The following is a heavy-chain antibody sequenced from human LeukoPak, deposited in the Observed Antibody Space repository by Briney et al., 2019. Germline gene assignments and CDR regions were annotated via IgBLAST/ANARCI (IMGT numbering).Heavy chain of an antibody. Sequence: SETLSLTCTVSGGSISSYYWSWIRQPPGKGLEWIGYIYYSGSTNYNPSLKSRVTISVDTSKNQFSLKLSSVTAADTAVYYCARVPRGGAVAGMRTYYFDYWGQGTLVTVSS. CDR1: GGSISSYY. V-gene: IGHV4-59*01. D-gene: IGHD6-19*01. CDR3: ARVPRGGAVAGMRTYYFDY. CDR2: IYYSGST. J-gene: IGHJ4*02.